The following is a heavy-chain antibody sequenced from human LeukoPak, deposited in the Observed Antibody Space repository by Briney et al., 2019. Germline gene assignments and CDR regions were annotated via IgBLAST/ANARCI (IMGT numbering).Heavy chain of an antibody. V-gene: IGHV4-39*07. J-gene: IGHJ2*01. CDR2: VYNSGST. Sequence: PSETLSLTCSDSGGSISSTYYYWGWIRQPPGKGLEWIGSVYNSGSTYYNPTLKSRVTISGDTSKKQFSLKLTSVTAADTAVYYCAREPGYSVYWYLDLWSRGTLVTVSS. CDR1: GGSISSTYYY. D-gene: IGHD6-13*01. CDR3: AREPGYSVYWYLDL.